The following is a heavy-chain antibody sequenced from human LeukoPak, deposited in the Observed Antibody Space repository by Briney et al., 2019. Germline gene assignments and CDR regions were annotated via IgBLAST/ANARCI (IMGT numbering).Heavy chain of an antibody. D-gene: IGHD6-13*01. CDR2: ISSGSAYI. J-gene: IGHJ4*02. CDR3: ARGVSSSWTDFDY. CDR1: GFTFSSYS. V-gene: IGHV3-21*01. Sequence: GGSLRLSCAASGFTFSSYSMNWVRQAPGKGLEWVSSISSGSAYIYSADSVKGRFTISRDNAKNSLYLQMNSLTAEDTAVYYCARGVSSSWTDFDYWGQGTLVTVSS.